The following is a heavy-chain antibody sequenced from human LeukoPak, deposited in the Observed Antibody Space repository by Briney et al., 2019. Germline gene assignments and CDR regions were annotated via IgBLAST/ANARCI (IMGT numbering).Heavy chain of an antibody. V-gene: IGHV3-33*01. D-gene: IGHD3-9*01. J-gene: IGHJ4*02. CDR2: IWHDGSNK. CDR1: GFTFSSYG. Sequence: GGSLRLSCAASGFTFSSYGMHWVRQAPGKGLEWVAVIWHDGSNKYYADSVKGRFTISRDNSKNTLYLQMNSLRAEDTAVYYCARDSGLRYFDWLPDYWGQGTLVTVSS. CDR3: ARDSGLRYFDWLPDY.